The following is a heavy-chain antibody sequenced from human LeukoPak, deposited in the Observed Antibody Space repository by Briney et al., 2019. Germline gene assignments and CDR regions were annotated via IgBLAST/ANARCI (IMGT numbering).Heavy chain of an antibody. J-gene: IGHJ4*02. V-gene: IGHV1-58*02. CDR2: IVVGSGNT. CDR3: VADVIYESD. CDR1: GFTFTSSA. D-gene: IGHD2/OR15-2a*01. Sequence: ASVKVSCKASGFTFTSSAMQWVRQARGQRLEWIGWIVVGSGNTNYAQKFQERVTITRDMSTSTVYMELSSLRSEDTAVYYCVADVIYESDWGQGTLVTVSS.